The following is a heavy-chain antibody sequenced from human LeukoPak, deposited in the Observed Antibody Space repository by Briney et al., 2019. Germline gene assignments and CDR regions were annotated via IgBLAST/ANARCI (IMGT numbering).Heavy chain of an antibody. D-gene: IGHD3-22*01. Sequence: SETLSLTCAVSGGSISSGGYSWSWIRQPPGKGLEWIGYIYHSGSTYYNPSLKSRVTISVDRSKNQFSLKLSSVTAADTAVYYCARAGYYYDSSGYYYYFDYWGQGTLVTVSS. CDR1: GGSISSGGYS. V-gene: IGHV4-30-2*01. J-gene: IGHJ4*02. CDR3: ARAGYYYDSSGYYYYFDY. CDR2: IYHSGST.